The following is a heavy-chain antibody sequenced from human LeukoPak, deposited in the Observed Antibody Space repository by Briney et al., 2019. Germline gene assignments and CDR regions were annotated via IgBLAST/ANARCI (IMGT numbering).Heavy chain of an antibody. V-gene: IGHV3-23*01. D-gene: IGHD4-17*01. CDR3: AKVRHTTVTPVRELDY. J-gene: IGHJ4*02. CDR1: GFTFSSYA. CDR2: ISGSGGST. Sequence: PGGSLRLSCAASGFTFSSYAMSWVRQAPGKGLEWVSAISGSGGSTYYADSVKGRFTISRDNSKNTLYLQMNSLRAEDTAVYYCAKVRHTTVTPVRELDYWGQGTLVTVSS.